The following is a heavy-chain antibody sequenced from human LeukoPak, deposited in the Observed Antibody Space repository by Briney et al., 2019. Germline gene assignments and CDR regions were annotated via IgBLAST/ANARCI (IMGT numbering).Heavy chain of an antibody. CDR3: ARRPEDYYYYYMDV. CDR2: ICYRGCT. V-gene: IGHV4-39*01. Sequence: SETLSLTCTVSGGSISSSSYYWGWIRQPPGKGLEWIASICYRGCTHYNPSLKSRVTISVHTSKNQFSLKLSSVTAADTAVYYCARRPEDYYYYYMDVWGKGTTVTISS. CDR1: GGSISSSSYY. J-gene: IGHJ6*03.